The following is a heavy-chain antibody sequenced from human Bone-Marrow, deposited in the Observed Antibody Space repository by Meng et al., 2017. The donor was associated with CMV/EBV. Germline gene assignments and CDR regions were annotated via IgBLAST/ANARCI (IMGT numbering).Heavy chain of an antibody. Sequence: GESLKISCAASGFTFSSYAMSWVRQAPGKGLEWVSAISGSGGSTYYADSVKGRFTISRDNSKNTLYLQMNSLRAEDTAVYYCARDHPRAVWYFQDWGQCNLVNVDS. D-gene: IGHD3-16*01. CDR3: ARDHPRAVWYFQD. CDR1: GFTFSSYA. V-gene: IGHV3-23*01. CDR2: ISGSGGST. J-gene: IGHJ1*01.